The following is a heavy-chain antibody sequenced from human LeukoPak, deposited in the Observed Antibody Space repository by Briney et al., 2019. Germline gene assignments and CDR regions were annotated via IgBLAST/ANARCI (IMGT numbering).Heavy chain of an antibody. J-gene: IGHJ3*02. CDR3: ARIQSAGTSGAFDI. CDR2: TSGYNGHT. V-gene: IGHV1-18*01. CDR1: GYTFDTYG. D-gene: IGHD3-10*01. Sequence: ASVKVSCKASGYTFDTYGISWVRQAPGQGLEWMGWTSGYNGHTKYAQKFHDRVTLTTDTSTSTEYMEMRSLRSDDTAVYYCARIQSAGTSGAFDIWGQGTMLTVS.